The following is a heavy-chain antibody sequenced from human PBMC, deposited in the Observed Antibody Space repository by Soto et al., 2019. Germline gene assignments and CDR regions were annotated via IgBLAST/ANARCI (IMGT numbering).Heavy chain of an antibody. V-gene: IGHV1-3*01. Sequence: ASVKVSCKASGYTFTSYAMHWVRQAPGQRLEWMGWINAGNGNTKYSQKFQGRVTITRDTSASTAYMELSSLRSEDTAVYYCATLSYYYGSGSYIPTDYYYYYMDVWGKGTTVTVSS. CDR3: ATLSYYYGSGSYIPTDYYYYYMDV. J-gene: IGHJ6*03. CDR1: GYTFTSYA. CDR2: INAGNGNT. D-gene: IGHD3-10*01.